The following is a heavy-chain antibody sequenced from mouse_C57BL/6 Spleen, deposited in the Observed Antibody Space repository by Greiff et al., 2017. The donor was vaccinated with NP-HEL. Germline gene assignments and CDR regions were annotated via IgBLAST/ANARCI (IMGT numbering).Heavy chain of an antibody. Sequence: VQLQQPGTELVKPGASVKLSCKASGYTFTSYWMHWVKQRPGQGLEWIGNINPSNGGTTYNEKFKSKATLTVDKSSSTAYMQLSSLTSEDSAVYYCARGLGRGGAMDYWGQGTSVTVSS. V-gene: IGHV1-53*01. CDR3: ARGLGRGGAMDY. CDR2: INPSNGGT. J-gene: IGHJ4*01. CDR1: GYTFTSYW. D-gene: IGHD4-1*01.